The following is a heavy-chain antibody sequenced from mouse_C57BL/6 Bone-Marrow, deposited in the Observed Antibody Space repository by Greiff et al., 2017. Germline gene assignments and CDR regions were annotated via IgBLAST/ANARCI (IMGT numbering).Heavy chain of an antibody. J-gene: IGHJ3*01. V-gene: IGHV1-15*01. CDR3: TPIYEDYEGDTY. D-gene: IGHD2-4*01. CDR1: GYTFTDYE. Sequence: QVQLKQSGAELVRPGASVTLSCKASGYTFTDYEMHWVKQTPVHGLEWIGAIDPETGGTAYNQKFKGKAILTADKSSSTAYMELRSRTSEDSAVYYCTPIYEDYEGDTYWGQGTLVTVSA. CDR2: IDPETGGT.